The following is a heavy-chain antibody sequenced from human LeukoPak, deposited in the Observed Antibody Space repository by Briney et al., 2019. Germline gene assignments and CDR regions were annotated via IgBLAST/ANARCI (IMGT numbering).Heavy chain of an antibody. Sequence: SETLSLTCAVYGGSFSGYYWSWIRQPPGKGLEWIGETNHSGSTNYNPSLKSRVTISVDTSKNQFSLKLSSVTAADTAVYYCARVPYYYDSSGYYYFSFDYWGQGTLVTVSS. J-gene: IGHJ4*02. CDR2: TNHSGST. V-gene: IGHV4-34*01. CDR1: GGSFSGYY. CDR3: ARVPYYYDSSGYYYFSFDY. D-gene: IGHD3-22*01.